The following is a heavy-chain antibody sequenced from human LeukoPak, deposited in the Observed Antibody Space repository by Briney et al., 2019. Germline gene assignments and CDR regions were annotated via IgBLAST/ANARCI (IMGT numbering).Heavy chain of an antibody. CDR2: IYYSGST. J-gene: IGHJ2*01. Sequence: SETLSLTCTASGGSISSYYWSWIRQPPGKGLEWIGYIYYSGSTNYNPSLKSRVTISVDTSKNQFSLKLSPVTAADTAVYYCAREGVSGWYFDLWGRGTLVTVSS. CDR1: GGSISSYY. CDR3: AREGVSGWYFDL. V-gene: IGHV4-59*01. D-gene: IGHD6-19*01.